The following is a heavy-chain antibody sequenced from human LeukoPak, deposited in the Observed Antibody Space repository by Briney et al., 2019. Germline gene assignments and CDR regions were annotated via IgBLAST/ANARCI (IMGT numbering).Heavy chain of an antibody. CDR1: GFTFSNYA. CDR3: ARVKMKQWLVRTFDY. D-gene: IGHD6-19*01. Sequence: GGSLRLSCAASGFTFSNYALHWVRQAPGKGLEWVAFISYDGSNKYYADSVKGRFTISRDNSKNTLFLQMNSLRAEDTAVYYCARVKMKQWLVRTFDYWGQGTLVTVSS. J-gene: IGHJ4*02. V-gene: IGHV3-30*04. CDR2: ISYDGSNK.